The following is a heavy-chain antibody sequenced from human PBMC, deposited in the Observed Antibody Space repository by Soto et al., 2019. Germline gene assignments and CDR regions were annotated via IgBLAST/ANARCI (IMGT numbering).Heavy chain of an antibody. V-gene: IGHV3-74*01. CDR2: INTDGTSA. CDR3: ARFANYYDTSGFLY. D-gene: IGHD3-22*01. CDR1: GFSFSSNW. Sequence: EVQLVESGGGLVQPGGSLRLSCAASGFSFSSNWMHWVRQAPGKGLLWVSRINTDGTSATYADSVKGRFTISRDNAKNTLYLQMDSLSAEDTAVYYCARFANYYDTSGFLYWGQGTLVNVSS. J-gene: IGHJ4*02.